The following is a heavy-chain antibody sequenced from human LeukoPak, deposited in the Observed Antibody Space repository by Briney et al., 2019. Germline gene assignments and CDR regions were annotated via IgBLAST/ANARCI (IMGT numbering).Heavy chain of an antibody. V-gene: IGHV1-18*01. CDR1: GYTFSSDG. CDR3: ARISLGVGATNYYYMDV. J-gene: IGHJ6*03. Sequence: ASVKVSCKASGYTFSSDGISWVRQAPGQGLEWMGWISAYNGNTNYARKLQGRVTMTTDTSTSTAYMELRSLRSDDTAVYYCARISLGVGATNYYYMDVWGKGTTVTVSS. D-gene: IGHD1-26*01. CDR2: ISAYNGNT.